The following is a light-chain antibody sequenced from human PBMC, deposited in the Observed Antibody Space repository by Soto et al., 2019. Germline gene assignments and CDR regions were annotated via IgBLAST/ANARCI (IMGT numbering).Light chain of an antibody. CDR2: EVS. J-gene: IGLJ3*02. V-gene: IGLV2-14*01. Sequence: QSALTQPASVSGSPGQSITISCTGTSSDVGGYNVVSWYQQHPGKAPKVMIYEVSNRPSGVSNRFSGSKSGNTASLTISGLQAEDDADYYCSSYTTSTTLVFGGGTKVTVL. CDR1: SSDVGGYNV. CDR3: SSYTTSTTLV.